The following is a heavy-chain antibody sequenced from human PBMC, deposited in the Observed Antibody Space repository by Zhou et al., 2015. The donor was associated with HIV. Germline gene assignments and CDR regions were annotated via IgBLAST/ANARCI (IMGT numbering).Heavy chain of an antibody. CDR3: AREGWGSWYFDL. D-gene: IGHD7-27*01. CDR1: GGTLGNYG. J-gene: IGHJ2*01. Sequence: QVQLVQSGAEVKKPGSSVKVSCRASGGTLGNYGISWVRQAPGQGLEWMGGIIPIFGTASYAQRFQGRVTITADKSTSTAYMDLSSLRSDDTAAYYCAREGWGSWYFDLWGRGTLVSVSS. CDR2: IIPIFGTA. V-gene: IGHV1-69*06.